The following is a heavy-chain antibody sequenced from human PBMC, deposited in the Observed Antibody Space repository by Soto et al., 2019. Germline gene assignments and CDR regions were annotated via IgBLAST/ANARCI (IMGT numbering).Heavy chain of an antibody. CDR3: ARDTDSDTWNDPFDY. J-gene: IGHJ4*02. Sequence: DVQLVESGGGLVQPGRSLRLSCAASGFIFDDFAMHWVRQAPGKGLEWVSGISWNSGSTDYSASVKGRFIISRDNARNSLYLQMNSLRHEDKALYYCARDTDSDTWNDPFDYWGQGDLVIVS. CDR1: GFIFDDFA. V-gene: IGHV3-9*01. D-gene: IGHD1-1*01. CDR2: ISWNSGST.